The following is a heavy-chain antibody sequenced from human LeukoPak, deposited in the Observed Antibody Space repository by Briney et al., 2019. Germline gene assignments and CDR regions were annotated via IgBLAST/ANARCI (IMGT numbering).Heavy chain of an antibody. CDR2: INHSGST. J-gene: IGHJ3*02. D-gene: IGHD3-10*01. V-gene: IGHV4-34*01. CDR3: ARLLYYYDI. CDR1: GGSFSGYY. Sequence: PSETLSLTCAVYGGSFSGYYWSWIRQPPGKGLEWIGEINHSGSTNYNPSLKSRVTISGDTSKNQFSLKLSSVTAADTAVYYCARLLYYYDIWGQGTMVTVSS.